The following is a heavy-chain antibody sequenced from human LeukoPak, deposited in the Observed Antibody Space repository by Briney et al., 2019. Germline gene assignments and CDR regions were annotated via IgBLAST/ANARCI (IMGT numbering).Heavy chain of an antibody. CDR1: GYTLTELS. D-gene: IGHD3-22*01. V-gene: IGHV1-24*01. J-gene: IGHJ4*02. CDR3: ATDLRRRNYYDSSGYWDY. CDR2: FDPEDGET. Sequence: GASVKVSCKVSGYTLTELSMHWVRQAPGKGLEWMGGFDPEDGETIYAQKFQGRVTMTEDTSTDTAYMELSSLRSEDTAVYYCATDLRRRNYYDSSGYWDYWGQGTLVTVSS.